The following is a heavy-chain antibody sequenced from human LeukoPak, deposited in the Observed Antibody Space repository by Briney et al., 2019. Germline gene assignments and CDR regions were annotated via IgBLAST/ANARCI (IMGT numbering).Heavy chain of an antibody. CDR3: ARDPYYDFWSGYFFDYYYYYYMDV. Sequence: SETLSLTCTVSGYSISRGYYWGWIRQPPGKGLEGIGSIYHSGSTYYNPSLKRRVAISVDTSKNQFSLQLSSVTAADTAVYYCARDPYYDFWSGYFFDYYYYYYMDVWGKGTTVTVSS. CDR2: IYHSGST. V-gene: IGHV4-38-2*02. CDR1: GYSISRGYY. D-gene: IGHD3-3*01. J-gene: IGHJ6*03.